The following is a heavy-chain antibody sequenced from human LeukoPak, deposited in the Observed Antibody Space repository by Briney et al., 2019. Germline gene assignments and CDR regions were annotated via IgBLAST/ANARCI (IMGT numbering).Heavy chain of an antibody. CDR2: ISGSSSFI. CDR3: ARGGSTSSSSHFHH. V-gene: IGHV3-21*01. D-gene: IGHD6-6*01. J-gene: IGHJ1*01. Sequence: GGPLRLSCAASGFTFDDYPMHWVRQAPGKGLEWVSSISGSSSFIYYADSVKGRFTISRDNAKNSLYLQMNSLRAEDTAVYYCARGGSTSSSSHFHHWGQGTLVTVSS. CDR1: GFTFDDYP.